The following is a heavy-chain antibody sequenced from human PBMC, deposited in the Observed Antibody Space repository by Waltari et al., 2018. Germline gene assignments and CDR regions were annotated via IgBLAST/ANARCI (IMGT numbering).Heavy chain of an antibody. J-gene: IGHJ4*02. V-gene: IGHV5-10-1*01. CDR1: GYSFTIHW. CDR2: IDPSDSFR. Sequence: EVQLVQSGAEVKTPEESLRISCEGSGYSFTIHWIRWVRQMPGKGLEWVGRIDPSDSFRNYGPAFEGHVTISVDQSLRTAYLQWDSLKASDTAIYYCVRHRTTYPLEIDYWGQGTLVTVSS. D-gene: IGHD2-2*01. CDR3: VRHRTTYPLEIDY.